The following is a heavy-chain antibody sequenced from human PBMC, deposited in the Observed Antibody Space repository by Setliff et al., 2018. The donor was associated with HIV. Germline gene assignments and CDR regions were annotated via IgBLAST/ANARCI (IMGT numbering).Heavy chain of an antibody. Sequence: KASETLSLTCTVSGASLSRSTYYWGWIRQPPGKGLEWIGTMYSSGTTYYNPSLKSRVTISVDTAKNQFSLKLSSVTAADTAVYYCARVGFSYSSNWYARGTTWDYFDYWGQGTLVTVSS. D-gene: IGHD6-13*01. V-gene: IGHV4-39*01. J-gene: IGHJ4*02. CDR3: ARVGFSYSSNWYARGTTWDYFDY. CDR1: GASLSRSTYY. CDR2: MYSSGTT.